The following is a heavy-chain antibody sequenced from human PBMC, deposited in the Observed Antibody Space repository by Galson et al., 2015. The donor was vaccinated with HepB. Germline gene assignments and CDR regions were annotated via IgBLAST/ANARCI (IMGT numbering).Heavy chain of an antibody. Sequence: VRQAPGRGLEWVAGISYDGSKKYYADSVKGRFTISRDNSKNTLYLQMNSLRSEDTAMYYCAKDPAVPTAFYYYYTMDVWGQGTTVTVSS. D-gene: IGHD2-2*01. V-gene: IGHV3-30*18. CDR2: ISYDGSKK. J-gene: IGHJ6*02. CDR3: AKDPAVPTAFYYYYTMDV.